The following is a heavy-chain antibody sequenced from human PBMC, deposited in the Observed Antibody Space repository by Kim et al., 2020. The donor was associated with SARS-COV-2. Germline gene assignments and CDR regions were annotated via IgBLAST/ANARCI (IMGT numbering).Heavy chain of an antibody. D-gene: IGHD3-22*01. CDR1: GFTFDDYT. Sequence: GGSLRLSCAASGFTFDDYTMHWVRQAPGKGLEWVSLISWDGGSTYYADSVKGRFTISRDNSKNSLYLQMNSLRTEDTALYYCAKEGVVGYYYDSSGYYYDYWGQGTLVTVSS. CDR3: AKEGVVGYYYDSSGYYYDY. J-gene: IGHJ4*02. CDR2: ISWDGGST. V-gene: IGHV3-43*01.